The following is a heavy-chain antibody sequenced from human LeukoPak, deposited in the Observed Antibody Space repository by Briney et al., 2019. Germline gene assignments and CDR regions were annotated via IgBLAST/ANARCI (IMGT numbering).Heavy chain of an antibody. D-gene: IGHD3-3*01. V-gene: IGHV1-2*02. CDR2: INRNSGGT. J-gene: IGHJ4*02. CDR3: ARDSITIFGVVIDCFDY. CDR1: GYTFTGYY. Sequence: ASVKVSCEASGYTFTGYYMHWVRQAPGQGLEWMGWINRNSGGTNYAQKFQGRVTMTRDTSISTAYMELSRLRSDDTAVYYCARDSITIFGVVIDCFDYWGQGTLVTVSS.